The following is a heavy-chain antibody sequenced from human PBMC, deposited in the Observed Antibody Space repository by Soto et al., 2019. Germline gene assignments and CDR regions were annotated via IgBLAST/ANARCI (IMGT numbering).Heavy chain of an antibody. V-gene: IGHV1-46*03. CDR3: ARVYPSDTRYGYVGNNWFDP. D-gene: IGHD5-18*01. Sequence: QVQLVQSGAEVKKPGASVKVSCKASGYTFTSYYMHWVRQAPGQGLEWMGIINPSGGSTSYAQKFQGRGTLTRDTPTGTVYRELSSLRSEDTAVYYCARVYPSDTRYGYVGNNWFDPWGQGTLVTVSS. CDR2: INPSGGST. CDR1: GYTFTSYY. J-gene: IGHJ5*02.